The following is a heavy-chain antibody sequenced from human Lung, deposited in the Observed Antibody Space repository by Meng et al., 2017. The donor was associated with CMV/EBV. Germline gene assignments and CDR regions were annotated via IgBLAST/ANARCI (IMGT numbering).Heavy chain of an antibody. CDR1: GFTFSSYA. CDR2: ISYDGSNK. V-gene: IGHV3-30*04. Sequence: GGSLRLXXAASGFTFSSYAMHWVRQAPGKGLEWVAVISYDGSNKYYADSVKGRFTISRDNSKNTLYLQMNSLRAEDTAVYYCASAISERAARRVLDYWGQGTXVTVSS. J-gene: IGHJ4*02. D-gene: IGHD6-6*01. CDR3: ASAISERAARRVLDY.